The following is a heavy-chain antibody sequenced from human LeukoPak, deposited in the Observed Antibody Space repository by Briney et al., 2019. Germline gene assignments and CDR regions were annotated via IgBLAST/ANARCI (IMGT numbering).Heavy chain of an antibody. V-gene: IGHV4-34*01. Sequence: SETLSLTCAVYGGSFSGYYWSWIRRPPGKGLEWIGEINHSGSTNYNPSLKSRVTISVDTSKNQFSLKLSSVTAADTAVYYCARGRDFWSGYYNYWGQGTLVTVSS. J-gene: IGHJ4*02. CDR1: GGSFSGYY. D-gene: IGHD3-3*01. CDR2: INHSGST. CDR3: ARGRDFWSGYYNY.